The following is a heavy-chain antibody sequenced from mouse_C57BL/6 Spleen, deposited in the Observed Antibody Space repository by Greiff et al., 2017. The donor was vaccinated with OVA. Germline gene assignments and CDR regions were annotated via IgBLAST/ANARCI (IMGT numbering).Heavy chain of an antibody. CDR2: IDPSDSYT. Sequence: QVQLKQPGAELVMPGASVKLSCKASGYTFTSYWMHWVKQRPGQGLEWIGEIDPSDSYTNYNQKFKGKSTLTVDKSSSTAYMQLSSLTSEDSAVYYCAREEAFAYWGQGTPVTVSA. CDR3: AREEAFAY. CDR1: GYTFTSYW. V-gene: IGHV1-69*01. J-gene: IGHJ3*01.